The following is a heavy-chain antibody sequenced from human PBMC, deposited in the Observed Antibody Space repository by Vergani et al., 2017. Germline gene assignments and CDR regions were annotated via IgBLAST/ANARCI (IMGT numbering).Heavy chain of an antibody. J-gene: IGHJ4*02. V-gene: IGHV4-4*07. CDR1: GGSFNTYY. CDR2: IFSSGTT. D-gene: IGHD6-13*01. CDR3: ARGSRAEGGSGPDK. Sequence: QVRLQESGPGLVKPSETLSLTCTVSGGSFNTYYWSWIRQPAGKTLEWIGEIFSSGTTNYNPSFKNRVTMSVDTSKNQFSLKLNSVTAADTAVYYCARGSRAEGGSGPDKWGQGTLVTVSS.